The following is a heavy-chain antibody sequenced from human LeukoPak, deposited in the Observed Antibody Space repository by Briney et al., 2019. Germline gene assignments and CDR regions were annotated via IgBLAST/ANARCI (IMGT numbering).Heavy chain of an antibody. V-gene: IGHV4-59*01. CDR3: ARVYYDRSGYSSLGAFDI. D-gene: IGHD3-22*01. CDR1: GGSISSYY. Sequence: SETLSLTCTVSGGSISSYYWNWIRQPPGKGLEWIGYIYHSGSTSYHPSLKSRVTISVDTSKNQFSLKLSSVTAADTAVYYCARVYYDRSGYSSLGAFDIWGQGTMVTVSS. CDR2: IYHSGST. J-gene: IGHJ3*02.